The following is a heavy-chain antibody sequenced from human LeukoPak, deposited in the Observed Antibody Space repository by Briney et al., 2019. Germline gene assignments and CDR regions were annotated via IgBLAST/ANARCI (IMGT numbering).Heavy chain of an antibody. Sequence: GGPLRLSCAASGFTFSRFTMNWVRQAPGKGLEWVSSISSSSSYIYYADSVKGRFTISRDNAKNSMYLQMNSLRAEDTAVYSCARDRDDAFDIWGQGTMVTVSS. V-gene: IGHV3-21*01. D-gene: IGHD3-10*01. CDR2: ISSSSSYI. CDR1: GFTFSRFT. CDR3: ARDRDDAFDI. J-gene: IGHJ3*02.